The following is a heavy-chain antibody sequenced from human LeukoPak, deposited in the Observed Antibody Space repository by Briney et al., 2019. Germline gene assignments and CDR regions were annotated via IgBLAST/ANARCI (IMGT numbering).Heavy chain of an antibody. D-gene: IGHD2-2*01. Sequence: GGSLRLSCAASGFTFSSYSMSWVRQAPGKGLEWVSVIYSGGSTYYADSVKGRFTISRDNSKNTLYLQMNSLRAEDTAVYYCARDRPCSSTSCYWGFDYWGQGTLVTVSS. V-gene: IGHV3-53*01. CDR3: ARDRPCSSTSCYWGFDY. CDR2: IYSGGST. CDR1: GFTFSSYS. J-gene: IGHJ4*02.